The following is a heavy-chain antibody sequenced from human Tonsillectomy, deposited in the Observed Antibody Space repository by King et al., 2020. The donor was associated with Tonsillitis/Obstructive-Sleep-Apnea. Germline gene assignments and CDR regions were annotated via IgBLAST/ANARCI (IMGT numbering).Heavy chain of an antibody. CDR2: IRSRAYGGTT. Sequence: QLVQSGGGLVQPGRSLRLSCTASGFTFGDYAMSWVRQAPGKGLEWISFIRSRAYGGTTEYAASVKGRFTISRDDSRSLAYLQMNSLQTEDTAVYYCTRAVTTVVTPGCWGQGTLATVSS. CDR1: GFTFGDYA. V-gene: IGHV3-49*04. CDR3: TRAVTTVVTPGC. D-gene: IGHD4-23*01. J-gene: IGHJ4*02.